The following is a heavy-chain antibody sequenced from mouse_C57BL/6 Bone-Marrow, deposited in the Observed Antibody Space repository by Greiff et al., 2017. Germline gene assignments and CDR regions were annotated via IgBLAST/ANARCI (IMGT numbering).Heavy chain of an antibody. CDR3: ARHRYYYGSTHGY. Sequence: EVKLVESGGDLVKPGGSLKLSCAASGFTFSSYGMSWVRQTPDKRLEWVATISSGGSYTYYQDSVKGRITIARDNAKNTLYLQMSSLKSEDKAMYYCARHRYYYGSTHGYWDQGTTLPVTA. J-gene: IGHJ2*01. D-gene: IGHD1-1*01. V-gene: IGHV5-6*01. CDR1: GFTFSSYG. CDR2: ISSGGSYT.